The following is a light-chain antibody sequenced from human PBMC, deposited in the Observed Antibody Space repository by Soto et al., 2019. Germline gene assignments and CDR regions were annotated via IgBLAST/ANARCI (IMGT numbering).Light chain of an antibody. V-gene: IGKV1-5*03. Sequence: TQMPQSPSTLSPSVEDRVTIPCPASESISSWLAWYQQKPGKAPKLLIYKASNLESGVPSRFSGSGSGTEFTLTISSLQTDDFATYYCQQYNSFSPWTFGQGTKVDTK. J-gene: IGKJ1*01. CDR1: ESISSW. CDR2: KAS. CDR3: QQYNSFSPWT.